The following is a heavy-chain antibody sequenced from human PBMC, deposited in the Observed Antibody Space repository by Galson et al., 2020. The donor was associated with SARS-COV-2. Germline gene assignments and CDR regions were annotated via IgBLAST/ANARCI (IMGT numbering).Heavy chain of an antibody. D-gene: IGHD4-4*01. CDR3: ARVLVDDYNRNRLAT. Sequence: GESLKISCAASGFTFTSNSMSWVRQVPGKGLEWVSVIYGGGDNTHYADSVQGRFSISRDSSKNTFNLQMNSLRADDTAVYYCARVLVDDYNRNRLATWGQGTMVAV. CDR2: IYGGGDNT. V-gene: IGHV3-66*01. CDR1: GFTFTSNS. J-gene: IGHJ3*01.